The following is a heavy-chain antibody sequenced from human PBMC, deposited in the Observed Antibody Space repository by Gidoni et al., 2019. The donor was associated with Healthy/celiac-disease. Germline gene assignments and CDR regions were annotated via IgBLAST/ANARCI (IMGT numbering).Heavy chain of an antibody. Sequence: QVQLQQWGAGLLQPSETLSLTCAVYGGSFSGYYWSWIRQPPGKGLEWIGEINHSGSTNYNPSLKSRVTISVDTSKNQFSLKLSSVTAADTAVYYCASRSPYYYYGMDVWGQGTTVTVSS. CDR1: GGSFSGYY. CDR3: ASRSPYYYYGMDV. CDR2: INHSGST. V-gene: IGHV4-34*01. J-gene: IGHJ6*02.